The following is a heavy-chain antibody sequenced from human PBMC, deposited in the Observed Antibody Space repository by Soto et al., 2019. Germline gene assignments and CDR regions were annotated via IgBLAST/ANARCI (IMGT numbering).Heavy chain of an antibody. CDR3: ARHSSSWEWFDP. V-gene: IGHV4-39*01. J-gene: IGHJ5*02. CDR2: IYYSGST. D-gene: IGHD6-13*01. CDR1: GGSISSSSYY. Sequence: QLQLQESGPGLVKPSETLSLTCTVSGGSISSSSYYWGWIRQPPGKGREWLGSIYYSGSTCYSPSLKRRVTISVDTSKNQFSLKLSSVTAADTAVYYCARHSSSWEWFDPWGQGTLVTVSS.